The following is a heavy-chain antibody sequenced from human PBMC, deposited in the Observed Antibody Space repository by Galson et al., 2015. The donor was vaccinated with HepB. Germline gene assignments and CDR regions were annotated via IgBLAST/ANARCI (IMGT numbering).Heavy chain of an antibody. V-gene: IGHV3-30*18. CDR2: ISYDGSNK. Sequence: SLRLSCAASGFTFSSYGMHWVRQAPGKGLEWVAVISYDGSNKYYADSVKGRFTISRDNSKNTLYLQMNSLRAEDTAVYYCAKSHIINIYYYYGMDVWGQGTTVTVSS. CDR1: GFTFSSYG. CDR3: AKSHIINIYYYYGMDV. J-gene: IGHJ6*02. D-gene: IGHD2-21*01.